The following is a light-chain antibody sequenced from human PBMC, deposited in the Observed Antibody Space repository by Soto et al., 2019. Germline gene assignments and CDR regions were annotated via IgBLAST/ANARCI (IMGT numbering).Light chain of an antibody. Sequence: QSVLTQPASVSGSPGRSISISCAGTSADIGAYDHVSWYQQHPGKAPKLIIYDVSSRPSGVSNRFSGSKSANTASLTIFGLQAEDEADYFCSSYTDFSLYVFGTGTKLTV. V-gene: IGLV2-14*01. CDR3: SSYTDFSLYV. J-gene: IGLJ1*01. CDR1: SADIGAYDH. CDR2: DVS.